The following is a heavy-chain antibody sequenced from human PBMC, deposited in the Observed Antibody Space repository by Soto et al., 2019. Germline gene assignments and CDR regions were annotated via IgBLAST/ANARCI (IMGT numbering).Heavy chain of an antibody. CDR2: MSGSGGST. J-gene: IGHJ4*02. CDR1: GFTFSSSA. D-gene: IGHD3-3*01. Sequence: EVQLLESGGGLVQPGGSLRLSCAASGFTFSSSAMSWVRQAPGKGLEWVSAMSGSGGSTYYADSVKGRFTISRDNSKNTRYLQMNSLIAEDTGVYYCAKVGVNDLDHGGQGTLVTVSS. V-gene: IGHV3-23*01. CDR3: AKVGVNDLDH.